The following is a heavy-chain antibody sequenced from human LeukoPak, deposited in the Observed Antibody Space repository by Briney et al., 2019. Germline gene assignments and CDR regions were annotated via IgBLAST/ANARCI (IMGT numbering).Heavy chain of an antibody. CDR3: ARVYYSSSYDYWYFDL. Sequence: PSESLSLTCTVSGGSISRYYWSWIRQPPGKGLEWIGYKDYSGSTNYNRSLKSRVTISVDTSKNQFSLKLSSVTAADTAVYYCARVYYSSSYDYWYFDLWGRGTLVTVSS. CDR1: GGSISRYY. CDR2: KDYSGST. V-gene: IGHV4-59*01. D-gene: IGHD6-13*01. J-gene: IGHJ2*01.